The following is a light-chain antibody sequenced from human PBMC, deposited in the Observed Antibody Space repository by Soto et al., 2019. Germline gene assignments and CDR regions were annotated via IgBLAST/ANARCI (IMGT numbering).Light chain of an antibody. Sequence: DIQMTQSPSTLSASVGDRVTITCRASQSSSSWLAWYQQKPGKAPKLLIYDASSLESGVPSRFSGSGSGTEFPLTISSLQPDDFATYYCQQYNSLWTFGQGTKVEIK. CDR1: QSSSSW. J-gene: IGKJ1*01. CDR3: QQYNSLWT. CDR2: DAS. V-gene: IGKV1-5*01.